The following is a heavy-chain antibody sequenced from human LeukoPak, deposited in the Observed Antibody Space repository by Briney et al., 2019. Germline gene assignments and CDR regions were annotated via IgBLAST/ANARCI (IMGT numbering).Heavy chain of an antibody. D-gene: IGHD3-10*01. V-gene: IGHV4-4*02. J-gene: IGHJ4*02. CDR2: IYHSGST. Sequence: SETLSLTCAVSGVSIDSGNWRIWVRQPPGQGLEWIGEIYHSGSTKYNPSLKSRVTISVDKSKNQFSLKLSSVTAADTAVYYCARRLYYGSGSYLYYFDYWGQGTRVTVSS. CDR1: GVSIDSGNW. CDR3: ARRLYYGSGSYLYYFDY.